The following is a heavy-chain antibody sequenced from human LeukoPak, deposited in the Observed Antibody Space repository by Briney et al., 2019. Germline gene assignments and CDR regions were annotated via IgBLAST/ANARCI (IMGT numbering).Heavy chain of an antibody. D-gene: IGHD3-10*01. V-gene: IGHV1-8*01. J-gene: IGHJ5*02. CDR2: MNPNSGNT. CDR3: AGVVRGVTFNWFDP. Sequence: ASVKVSCKASGYTFTSYDINWVRQATGQGLEWMGWMNPNSGNTGYAQKFQGRVTMTRNTSISTAYMELSSLRSEDTAVYYCAGVVRGVTFNWFDPWGQGTLVTVSS. CDR1: GYTFTSYD.